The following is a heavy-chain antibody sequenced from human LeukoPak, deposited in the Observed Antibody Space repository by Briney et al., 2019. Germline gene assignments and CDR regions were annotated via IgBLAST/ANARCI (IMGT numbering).Heavy chain of an antibody. Sequence: SETLSLTCSVSGGSITSYYWSWIRQPPGKGLEWIGEINHSGSTNYNPSLKSRVTISVDTSKNQFSLKLSSVTAADTAVYYCAGSIAAAGWNYWGQGTLVTVSS. CDR2: INHSGST. J-gene: IGHJ4*02. CDR3: AGSIAAAGWNY. V-gene: IGHV4-34*01. CDR1: GGSITSYY. D-gene: IGHD6-13*01.